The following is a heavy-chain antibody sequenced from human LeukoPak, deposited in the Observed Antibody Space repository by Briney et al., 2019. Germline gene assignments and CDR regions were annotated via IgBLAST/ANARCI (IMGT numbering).Heavy chain of an antibody. CDR3: ARESVLGGDY. D-gene: IGHD3-16*01. CDR2: ISSSSSYT. J-gene: IGHJ4*02. Sequence: GGSLRLSCAASGFTFSDYYMSWLRQAPGKRLEGVSYISSSSSYTNYADSVKGRFTISRDNAKNSLYLQMNSLRAEDTAVYYCARESVLGGDYWGQGTLVTVSS. V-gene: IGHV3-11*06. CDR1: GFTFSDYY.